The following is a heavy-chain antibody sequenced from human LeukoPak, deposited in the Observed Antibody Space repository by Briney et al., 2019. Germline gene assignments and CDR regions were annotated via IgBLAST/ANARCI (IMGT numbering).Heavy chain of an antibody. CDR2: IYSSGST. CDR3: ARSPPEYSSSSEVGWFDP. V-gene: IGHV4-4*09. J-gene: IGHJ5*02. CDR1: TGSISGYY. Sequence: SETLSLTCTVSTGSISGYYWSWIRQPPGKGLEWSGHIYSSGSTSYNPSLRSRVTMSVDTSKNQFSLILKSVTAADTAVYYCARSPPEYSSSSEVGWFDPWGQGTLVTVSS. D-gene: IGHD6-6*01.